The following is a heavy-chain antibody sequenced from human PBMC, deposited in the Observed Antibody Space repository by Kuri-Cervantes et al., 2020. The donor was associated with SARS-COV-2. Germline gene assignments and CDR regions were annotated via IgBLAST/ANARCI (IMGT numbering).Heavy chain of an antibody. CDR1: GGSFRGYY. V-gene: IGHV4-34*01. D-gene: IGHD2-15*01. Sequence: SQTLSLTCAVYGGSFRGYYWSWIRQPPGKGLEWIGEINHSGSTNYNPSLKSRVTISVDTSKNQFSLKLSSVTAADTAVYYCARQGYCSGGSCPIFVYYYMDVWGKGTTVTVSS. J-gene: IGHJ6*03. CDR3: ARQGYCSGGSCPIFVYYYMDV. CDR2: INHSGST.